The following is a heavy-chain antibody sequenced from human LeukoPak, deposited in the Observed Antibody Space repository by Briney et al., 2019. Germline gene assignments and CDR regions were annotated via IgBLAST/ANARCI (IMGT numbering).Heavy chain of an antibody. CDR3: ASDKGYNRFDP. V-gene: IGHV3-7*04. CDR1: DFTFSNYW. CDR2: MNEDGSVK. Sequence: GGSLRLSCTASDFTFSNYWMAWLRQAPGKGLEGVANMNEDGSVKNYVGSVQGRFTISRDNAKKSLYLQMNSLRVDDTAMYFCASDKGYNRFDPWGQGTLVTVSS. J-gene: IGHJ5*02.